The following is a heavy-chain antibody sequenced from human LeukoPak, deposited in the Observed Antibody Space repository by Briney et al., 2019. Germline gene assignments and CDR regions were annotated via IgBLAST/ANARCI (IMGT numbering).Heavy chain of an antibody. V-gene: IGHV3-69-1*02. D-gene: IGHD6-6*01. CDR2: IGSDNKP. J-gene: IGHJ3*02. CDR3: ARGPSIAARYDAFDI. Sequence: GGSLRLSCAASEFTVTSNYMSWVRQAPGRGLEWVSSIGSDNKPHYSESVKGRFAISRDNAKNSLYLQVISLRAEDTAVYYCARGPSIAARYDAFDIWGQGTMVTVSS. CDR1: EFTVTSNY.